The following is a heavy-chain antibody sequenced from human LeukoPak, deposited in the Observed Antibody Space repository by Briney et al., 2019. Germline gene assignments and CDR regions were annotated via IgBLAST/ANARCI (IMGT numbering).Heavy chain of an antibody. Sequence: GGSLRLSCTASGLTFSTYAMSWVRQPPGKGLEWVSSISGTGDNTYYADSVKGRFTISRDNSKNTLFVQMNSLRVEDTAVYYCAKHLFGNSHVDLFDPWGQGTLVTVSS. V-gene: IGHV3-23*01. D-gene: IGHD4-23*01. CDR2: ISGTGDNT. J-gene: IGHJ5*02. CDR3: AKHLFGNSHVDLFDP. CDR1: GLTFSTYA.